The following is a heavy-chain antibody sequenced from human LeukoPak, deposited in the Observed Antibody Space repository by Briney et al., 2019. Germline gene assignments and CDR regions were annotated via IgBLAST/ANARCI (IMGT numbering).Heavy chain of an antibody. J-gene: IGHJ3*02. CDR1: GGSISSYY. CDR2: IYYSGST. V-gene: IGHV4-59*01. CDR3: ARDSAYDI. Sequence: KPSETLSLTCTVSGGSISSYYRSWIRQPPGKGLEWIGYIYYSGSTNYNPSLKSRVTISVDTSKNQFSLKLSSVTAADTAVYYCARDSAYDIWGQGTMVTVSS.